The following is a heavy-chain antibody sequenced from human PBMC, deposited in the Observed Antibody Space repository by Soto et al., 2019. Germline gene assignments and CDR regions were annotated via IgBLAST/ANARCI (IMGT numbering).Heavy chain of an antibody. J-gene: IGHJ6*02. CDR1: GGSFSGYY. CDR2: INHSGST. CDR3: ARGTSMRYFDWSNFYYYGMDV. Sequence: SETLSLTCAVYGGSFSGYYWSWIRQPPGKGLEWIGEINHSGSTNYNPSLKSRVTISVDTSKNQFSLKLSSVTAADTAVYYCARGTSMRYFDWSNFYYYGMDVWGQGTTVTVSS. D-gene: IGHD3-9*01. V-gene: IGHV4-34*01.